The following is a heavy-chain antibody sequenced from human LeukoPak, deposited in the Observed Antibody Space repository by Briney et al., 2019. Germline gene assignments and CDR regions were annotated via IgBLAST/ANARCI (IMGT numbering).Heavy chain of an antibody. V-gene: IGHV1-2*02. Sequence: ASVKVSCKASGYTFTGYYMHWVRQAPGQGVEWMGWINPNSGGTNYAQKFQGRVTMTRDTSISTAYMELSRLRSDDTAVYYCARDSYYDSSGNDYWGQGTLVTVSS. CDR2: INPNSGGT. D-gene: IGHD3-22*01. CDR1: GYTFTGYY. CDR3: ARDSYYDSSGNDY. J-gene: IGHJ4*02.